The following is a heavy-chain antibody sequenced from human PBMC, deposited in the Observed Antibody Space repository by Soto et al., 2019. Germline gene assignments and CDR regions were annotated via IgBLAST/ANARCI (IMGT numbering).Heavy chain of an antibody. V-gene: IGHV4-39*01. Sequence: PSETLSLTCTVSGGSISSSSYYWGWIRQPPGKGLEWIGSIYYSGSTYYNPSLKSRVTISVDTSKNQFSLKLSSVTATDTAVYYCARNVGITHGIAVINWFDPWGQGTLVTVSS. J-gene: IGHJ5*02. CDR2: IYYSGST. CDR3: ARNVGITHGIAVINWFDP. D-gene: IGHD6-19*01. CDR1: GGSISSSSYY.